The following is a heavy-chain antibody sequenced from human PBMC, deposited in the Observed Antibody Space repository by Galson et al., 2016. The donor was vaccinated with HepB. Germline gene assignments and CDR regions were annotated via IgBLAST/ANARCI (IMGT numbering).Heavy chain of an antibody. CDR1: GASISGYY. CDR3: ARDDSGGWYGFHYGMDV. V-gene: IGHV4-59*01. Sequence: SETLSLTCTVSGASISGYYLSWIRQPPGKGLEWSGYIYYSGRPNYNRSFKSRVTISVDTSKNQFSLKLTSMTAADTAVYYGARDDSGGWYGFHYGMDVWGQGTTVTVSS. D-gene: IGHD6-19*01. CDR2: IYYSGRP. J-gene: IGHJ6*02.